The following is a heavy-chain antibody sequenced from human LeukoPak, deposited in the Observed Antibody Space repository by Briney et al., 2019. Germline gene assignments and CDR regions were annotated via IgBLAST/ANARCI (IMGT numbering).Heavy chain of an antibody. Sequence: PGGSLRLSCAPSGFTFSSYAVSWVRQAPGKGLEWVAVISGGGSGTYYADSVRGRFTISRDNSKNTVYLQMNSLRAEDTAIYYCAKAVGSSGYFSRDAFDIWGQGTMVTVSS. CDR2: ISGGGSGT. CDR1: GFTFSSYA. CDR3: AKAVGSSGYFSRDAFDI. V-gene: IGHV3-23*01. J-gene: IGHJ3*02. D-gene: IGHD3-22*01.